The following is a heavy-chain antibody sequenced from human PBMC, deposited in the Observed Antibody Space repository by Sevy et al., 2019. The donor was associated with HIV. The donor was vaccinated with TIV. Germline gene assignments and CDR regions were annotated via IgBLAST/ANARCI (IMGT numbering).Heavy chain of an antibody. CDR1: GGTFTSYA. CDR2: IIPLLGTA. D-gene: IGHD6-19*01. V-gene: IGHV1-69*13. J-gene: IGHJ5*02. Sequence: ASVKVSCKASGGTFTSYAISWVRQAPGLGLEWMGGIIPLLGTAIYAQQFQGRVTITADESTSTVYMELSSLRSEDTAVYYCARDNLAVAGRGWFDPWGQGTLVTVSS. CDR3: ARDNLAVAGRGWFDP.